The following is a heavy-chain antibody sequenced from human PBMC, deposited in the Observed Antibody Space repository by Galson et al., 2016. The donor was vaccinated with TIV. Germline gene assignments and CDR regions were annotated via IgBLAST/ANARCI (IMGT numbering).Heavy chain of an antibody. Sequence: SVKVSCKASGYNFTNYYLHWVRQAPGQGLEWMGIINPSGGRTSYSQKVQGRLTMTSETSTTTIYMDLTSLTSEDTAVYFCAREGPVDCGGDCSIEYWGQGTLVTVSS. CDR1: GYNFTNYY. CDR2: INPSGGRT. J-gene: IGHJ4*02. D-gene: IGHD2-21*02. V-gene: IGHV1-46*01. CDR3: AREGPVDCGGDCSIEY.